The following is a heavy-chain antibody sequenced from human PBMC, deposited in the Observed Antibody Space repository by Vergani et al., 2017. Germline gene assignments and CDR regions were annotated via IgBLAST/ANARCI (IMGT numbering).Heavy chain of an antibody. D-gene: IGHD6-25*01. CDR3: ARSILSASSGPGWLDY. CDR2: IWYDGSNK. CDR1: GFTFSSYG. V-gene: IGHV3-33*01. Sequence: QVQLVESGGGVVQPGRSLRLSCAASGFTFSSYGMHWVRQAPGKGLEWVAVIWYDGSNKYYADFVKGRFTISRDKSKNTLYLQMNSLRAEDTAVYYCARSILSASSGPGWLDYWGQGTLVTVSS. J-gene: IGHJ4*02.